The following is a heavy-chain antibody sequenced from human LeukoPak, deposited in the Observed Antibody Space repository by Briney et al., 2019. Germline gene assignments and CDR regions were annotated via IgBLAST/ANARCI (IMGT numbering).Heavy chain of an antibody. J-gene: IGHJ4*02. CDR3: ARDSGTTVGYFDY. D-gene: IGHD4-23*01. Sequence: PGGSLRLSCAASGFTFSNYGMHWVRQAPGKGLEWVAVIWYDGGNKYYADSVKGRFTISRDNSKNTLYLQMNSLRADDTAVYYCARDSGTTVGYFDYWGQGTLVTVSS. V-gene: IGHV3-33*01. CDR2: IWYDGGNK. CDR1: GFTFSNYG.